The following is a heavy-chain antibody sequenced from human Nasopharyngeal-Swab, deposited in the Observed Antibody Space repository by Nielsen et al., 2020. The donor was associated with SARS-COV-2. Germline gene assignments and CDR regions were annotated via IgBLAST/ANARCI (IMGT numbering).Heavy chain of an antibody. CDR1: GFTFDDYA. CDR2: VNWNSAAI. Sequence: GGSLRLSCAASGFTFDDYAMHWVRQPPGKGLEWVSGVNWNSAAIHYADSVKGRFTISRDNAKNSLYLQMNSLRSEDTALYYCAKDVNSALVSGYGMDVWGRGTTVTVSS. J-gene: IGHJ6*02. V-gene: IGHV3-9*01. D-gene: IGHD5-18*01. CDR3: AKDVNSALVSGYGMDV.